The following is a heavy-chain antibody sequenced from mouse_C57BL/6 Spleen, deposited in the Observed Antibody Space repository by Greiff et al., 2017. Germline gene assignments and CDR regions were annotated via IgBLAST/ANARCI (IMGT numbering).Heavy chain of an antibody. D-gene: IGHD1-1*01. CDR1: GFSLTSYG. Sequence: VQLQQSGPGLVAPSQSLSITCTASGFSLTSYGVSWVRQPPGKGLEWLGVIWSDGSTNYHSALISRLSISKDNSKSQVFLKLNSLQTDDTATYYWANLITPGAMDYWGQGTSVTVSS. CDR3: ANLITPGAMDY. CDR2: IWSDGST. V-gene: IGHV2-3*01. J-gene: IGHJ4*01.